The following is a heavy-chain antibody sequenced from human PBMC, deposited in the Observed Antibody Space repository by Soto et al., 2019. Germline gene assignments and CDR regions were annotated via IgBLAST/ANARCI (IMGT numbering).Heavy chain of an antibody. V-gene: IGHV4-59*01. D-gene: IGHD2-2*01. J-gene: IGHJ6*02. CDR3: ARDRVVVVPAASYYYYYGMDV. CDR1: GGSISSYY. Sequence: PSLTCTVSGGSISSYYWIWIRQPPGKGLEWIGYIDYSGSTNYNPSLKSRVTISVDTSKNQFSLKLSSVTAADTAVYYCARDRVVVVPAASYYYYYGMDVWGQGTTVTVSS. CDR2: IDYSGST.